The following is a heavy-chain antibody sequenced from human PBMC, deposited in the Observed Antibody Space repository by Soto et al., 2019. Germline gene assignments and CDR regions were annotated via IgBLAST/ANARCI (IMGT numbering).Heavy chain of an antibody. CDR2: IIPILGIA. V-gene: IGHV1-69*08. Sequence: QVQLVQSGAEVKKPGSSVKVSCKASGGTFSSYTISWVRQAPGQGLEWMGRIIPILGIANYAQKFQGRVTITAEKSTSTAYMELSSLRSEDTAVYYCGRDSGYSSGWPDQPGGGGEYFQHWGQGTLVTVSS. CDR1: GGTFSSYT. D-gene: IGHD6-19*01. J-gene: IGHJ1*01. CDR3: GRDSGYSSGWPDQPGGGGEYFQH.